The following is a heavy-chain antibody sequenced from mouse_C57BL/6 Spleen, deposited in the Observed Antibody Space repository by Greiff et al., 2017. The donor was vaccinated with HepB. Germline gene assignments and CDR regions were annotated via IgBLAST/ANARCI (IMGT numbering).Heavy chain of an antibody. Sequence: QVHVKQSGAELVRPGASVKLSCKASGYTFTDYYINWVKQRPGQGLEWIARIYPGSGNTYYNEKFKGKATLTAEKSSSTAYMQLSSLTSEDSAVYFCARGGLLLRLYYFDYWGQGTTLTVSS. CDR3: ARGGLLLRLYYFDY. CDR2: IYPGSGNT. CDR1: GYTFTDYY. D-gene: IGHD1-1*01. V-gene: IGHV1-76*01. J-gene: IGHJ2*01.